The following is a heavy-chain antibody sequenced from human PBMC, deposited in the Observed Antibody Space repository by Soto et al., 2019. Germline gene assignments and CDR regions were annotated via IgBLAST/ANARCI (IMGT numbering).Heavy chain of an antibody. J-gene: IGHJ4*02. V-gene: IGHV3-30-3*01. CDR1: GFTFSSYA. CDR3: AKQTGVRFDY. Sequence: QVQLVESGGGVVQPGRSLRLYCAASGFTFSSYAMHWVRQAPGKGLEWVAVISYDGSNKYYADSVKGRFTISRDNSKNTLYLQMNSLRAEDTAVYYCAKQTGVRFDYWGQGTLVTVSS. CDR2: ISYDGSNK. D-gene: IGHD3-16*01.